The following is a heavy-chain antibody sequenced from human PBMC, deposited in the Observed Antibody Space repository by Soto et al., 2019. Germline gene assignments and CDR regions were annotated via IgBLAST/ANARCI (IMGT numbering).Heavy chain of an antibody. D-gene: IGHD2-15*01. J-gene: IGHJ4*02. CDR2: INENSGSL. CDR1: GFTFGDYA. V-gene: IGHV3-9*01. Sequence: EVQLVESGGNLVQPGRSLRLSCAASGFTFGDYAMHWVRQAPGNGLEWISSINENSGSLDYADSVKGRFTISRDNAKNYLYLQMNSLRIEDTALYYCAKDAHCSLDFWGQGTLVIVSS. CDR3: AKDAHCSLDF.